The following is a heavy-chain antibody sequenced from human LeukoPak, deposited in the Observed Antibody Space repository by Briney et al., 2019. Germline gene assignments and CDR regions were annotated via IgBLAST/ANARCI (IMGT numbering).Heavy chain of an antibody. Sequence: SETLSLICTVSGGSISSYYWSWIRQPPGKGLEWIGYIYCSGSTNYNPSLKSRVTISVDTSKNQFSLKLSSVTAADTAVYYCARDIASFFGYNSWGFFDYWGQGTLVTVSS. CDR3: ARDIASFFGYNSWGFFDY. V-gene: IGHV4-59*01. CDR1: GGSISSYY. CDR2: IYCSGST. D-gene: IGHD5-24*01. J-gene: IGHJ4*02.